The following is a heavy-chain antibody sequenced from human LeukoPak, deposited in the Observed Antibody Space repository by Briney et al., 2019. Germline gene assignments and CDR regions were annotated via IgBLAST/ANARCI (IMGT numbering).Heavy chain of an antibody. V-gene: IGHV1-69*13. CDR1: GGTFSSYA. Sequence: ASVKVSCKASGGTFSSYAISWVPQAPGQGLEWMGGIIPIFGTANYAQKFQGRVTITADESTSTAYMEPSSLRSEDTAVYYCARRAVAALGAFDIWGQGTMVTVSS. CDR3: ARRAVAALGAFDI. CDR2: IIPIFGTA. D-gene: IGHD6-19*01. J-gene: IGHJ3*02.